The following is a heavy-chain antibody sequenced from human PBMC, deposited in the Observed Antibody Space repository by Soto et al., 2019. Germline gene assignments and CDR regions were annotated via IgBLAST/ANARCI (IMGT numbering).Heavy chain of an antibody. CDR2: IXXXGXT. J-gene: IGHJ4*02. CDR3: ARVAEQQLVPYFDY. CDR1: GGSFSGYY. V-gene: IGHV4-34*01. D-gene: IGHD6-13*01. Sequence: SETLSLTCAVYGGSFSGYYWSWIRQPPGKGLEWXGXIXXXGXTXXXPXXXXRVTISVDTSKNQFSLKLSSVTAADTAVYYCARVAEQQLVPYFDYWGQGTLVTVSS.